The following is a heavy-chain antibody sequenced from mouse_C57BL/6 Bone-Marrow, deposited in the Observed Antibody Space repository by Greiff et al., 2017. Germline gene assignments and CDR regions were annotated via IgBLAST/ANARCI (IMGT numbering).Heavy chain of an antibody. J-gene: IGHJ4*01. Sequence: QVQLQQSGAERMKPGASVKLSCKATGYTFTGYWIEWVKQRPGHGLEWIGEILPRSGSTNYNEKFKGKATFTADTSSNTAYMQLSSLTTEDSAIYYCAREGRDYFYYYAMDYWGQGTSVTVSS. CDR3: AREGRDYFYYYAMDY. D-gene: IGHD2-13*01. V-gene: IGHV1-9*01. CDR1: GYTFTGYW. CDR2: ILPRSGST.